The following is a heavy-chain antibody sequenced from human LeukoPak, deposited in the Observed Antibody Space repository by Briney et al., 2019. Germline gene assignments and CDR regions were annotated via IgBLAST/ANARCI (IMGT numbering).Heavy chain of an antibody. CDR1: GGTFSSYA. J-gene: IGHJ4*02. D-gene: IGHD3-22*01. CDR2: IIPILGIA. V-gene: IGHV1-69*04. Sequence: ASVKVSCKASGGTFSSYAISWVRQAPGQGLEWMGRIIPILGIANYAQKFQGRVTITADKSTSTAYMELSSLRSEDTAVYYCANYYYDSSGYLIDYSGQGTLVTVSS. CDR3: ANYYYDSSGYLIDY.